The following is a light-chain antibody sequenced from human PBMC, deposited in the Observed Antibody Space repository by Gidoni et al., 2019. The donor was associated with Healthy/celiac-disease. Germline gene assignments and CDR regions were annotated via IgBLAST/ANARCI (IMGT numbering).Light chain of an antibody. CDR1: QDISNY. J-gene: IGKJ4*01. V-gene: IGKV1-33*01. CDR3: QQYDNLPLT. CDR2: DAS. Sequence: IQMTPYPSSLSASVGDRVTITCQASQDISNYLNWYQQKPGKAPKLLIYDASNLETGVQSRFSGSGSGTDFTFTISSLQPEDIATYYCQQYDNLPLTFGGGTKVEIK.